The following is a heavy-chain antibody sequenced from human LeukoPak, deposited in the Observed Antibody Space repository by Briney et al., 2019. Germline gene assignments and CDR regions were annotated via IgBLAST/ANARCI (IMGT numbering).Heavy chain of an antibody. CDR2: INHSGST. Sequence: SETLSLTCAVYGGSFSGYYWSWIRQPPGKGLEWIGEINHSGSTNYNPSLKSRVTISVDTSKNQFSLKLSSVTAADTAVYYCARGNVTKDCSSASCHAPKNWFDPWGQGTLVTVSS. J-gene: IGHJ5*02. CDR3: ARGNVTKDCSSASCHAPKNWFDP. D-gene: IGHD2-2*01. V-gene: IGHV4-34*01. CDR1: GGSFSGYY.